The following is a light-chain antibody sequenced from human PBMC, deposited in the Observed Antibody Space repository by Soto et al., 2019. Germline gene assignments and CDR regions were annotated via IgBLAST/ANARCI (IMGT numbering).Light chain of an antibody. CDR1: SSNIGSGYD. V-gene: IGLV1-40*01. CDR3: AAWDASLNGYV. CDR2: DDF. Sequence: SALTQPPSVSGAPGQRVTISCTGSSSNIGSGYDVHWYQQLPGTAPKLLIYDDFNRPSGVPDRFSGSKSGTSASLAITGLQAQDETDYYCAAWDASLNGYVFGAGTKVTVL. J-gene: IGLJ1*01.